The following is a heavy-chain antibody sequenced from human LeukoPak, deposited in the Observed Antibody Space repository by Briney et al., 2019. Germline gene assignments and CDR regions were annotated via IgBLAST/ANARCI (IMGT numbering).Heavy chain of an antibody. J-gene: IGHJ4*02. D-gene: IGHD3-22*01. CDR1: GYTFTSYG. V-gene: IGHV1-18*01. Sequence: ASVKVSCKASGYTFTSYGISWVRQAPGQGLEWMGWISAYNGNTNYAQKLQGRVTMTTDTSTSTAYMELRSLRPDDTAVYYCARGAADYYDSSAQDYWGQGTLVTVSS. CDR2: ISAYNGNT. CDR3: ARGAADYYDSSAQDY.